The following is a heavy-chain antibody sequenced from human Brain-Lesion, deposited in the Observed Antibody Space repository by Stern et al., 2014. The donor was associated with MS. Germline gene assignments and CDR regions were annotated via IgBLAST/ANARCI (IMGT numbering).Heavy chain of an antibody. V-gene: IGHV1-2*02. Sequence: QDQLVQSGAEVKKPGASVKVSCKTSGYIFTGYYIHWVRQAPGQGLEWMAWINPNNGGTKYAQKFQGRVTMSRDTSISTAYVELSSLTSDDTAVYYCARDQRGITIFGVVTDYYYLGMDVWGQGTTVTVSS. CDR1: GYIFTGYY. CDR3: ARDQRGITIFGVVTDYYYLGMDV. J-gene: IGHJ6*02. CDR2: INPNNGGT. D-gene: IGHD3-3*01.